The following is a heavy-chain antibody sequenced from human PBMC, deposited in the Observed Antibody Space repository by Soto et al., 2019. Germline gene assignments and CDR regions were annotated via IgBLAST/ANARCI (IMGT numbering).Heavy chain of an antibody. V-gene: IGHV3-23*01. CDR2: ISGSGGST. D-gene: IGHD1-26*01. CDR1: GFTFSSYA. CDR3: AKYGPDGGSYLGSGFDY. J-gene: IGHJ4*02. Sequence: GGSLRLSCAASGFTFSSYAMSWVRQAPGKGLEWVSAISGSGGSTYYADSVKGRFTISRDNSKNTLYLQMNSLRAEDTAVYYCAKYGPDGGSYLGSGFDYWGQGTLVTVSS.